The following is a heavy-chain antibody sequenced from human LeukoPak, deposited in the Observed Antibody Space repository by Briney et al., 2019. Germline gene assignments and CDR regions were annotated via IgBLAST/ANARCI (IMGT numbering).Heavy chain of an antibody. J-gene: IGHJ5*02. CDR3: ARDPNLERDLSVDSSGRGADGFDP. V-gene: IGHV1-69*04. Sequence: GASVKVSCKASGGTFSSYAISWVRQAPGQGLEWMGRIIPILGIANYAQKFQGRVTITADKSTSTAYMELSSLRSEDTAVYYCARDPNLERDLSVDSSGRGADGFDPWGQGTLVTVSS. CDR1: GGTFSSYA. CDR2: IIPILGIA. D-gene: IGHD6-19*01.